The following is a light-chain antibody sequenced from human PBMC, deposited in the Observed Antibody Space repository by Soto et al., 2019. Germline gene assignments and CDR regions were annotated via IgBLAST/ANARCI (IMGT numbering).Light chain of an antibody. Sequence: QSALTQPASVSGSPGQSITISSTGTRSDVGRYNYVSWYQQHPGKAPKLLIYEVTYRPSGVSTRFSASKSGSTASLTISGIQAEDEADYYCSSYSTTSSPHVLFGGGTQLTVL. CDR3: SSYSTTSSPHVL. J-gene: IGLJ2*01. CDR2: EVT. V-gene: IGLV2-14*01. CDR1: RSDVGRYNY.